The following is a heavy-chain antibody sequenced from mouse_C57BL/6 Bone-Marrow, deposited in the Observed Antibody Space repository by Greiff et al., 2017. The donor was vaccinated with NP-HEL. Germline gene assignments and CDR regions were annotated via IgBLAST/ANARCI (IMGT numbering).Heavy chain of an antibody. CDR1: GYAFSSYW. J-gene: IGHJ1*03. CDR2: IYPGDGDT. D-gene: IGHD1-1*02. V-gene: IGHV1-80*01. Sequence: QVQLQQSGAELVKPGASVKISCKASGYAFSSYWMNWVKQRPGKGLEWIGQIYPGDGDTNYNGKFKGKATLTADKSSSTAYMQLSSLTSEDSAVYFCARWGSLYWYFDVWGTGTTVTVSS. CDR3: ARWGSLYWYFDV.